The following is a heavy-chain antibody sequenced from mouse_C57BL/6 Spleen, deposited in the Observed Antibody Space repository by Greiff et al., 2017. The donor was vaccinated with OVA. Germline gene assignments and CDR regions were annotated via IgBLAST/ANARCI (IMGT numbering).Heavy chain of an antibody. CDR3: ARSSYGNYTFAY. J-gene: IGHJ3*01. CDR1: GYTFTSYW. Sequence: QVQLQQPGAELVKPGASVKLSCKASGYTFTSYWMHWVKQRPGQGLEWIGMIHPNSGSTNYNEKFKSKATLTVDKSSSTAYMQLSSLTSEDSAVYYCARSSYGNYTFAYWGQGTLVTVSA. D-gene: IGHD2-10*01. CDR2: IHPNSGST. V-gene: IGHV1-64*01.